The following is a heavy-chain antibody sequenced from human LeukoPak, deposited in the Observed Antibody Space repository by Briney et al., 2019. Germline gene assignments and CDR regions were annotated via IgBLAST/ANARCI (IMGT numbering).Heavy chain of an antibody. J-gene: IGHJ4*02. D-gene: IGHD3-16*01. Sequence: GGSLRLSCAASGFTFTRYWMSWVRQAPGKGLEWVANIKQDGSEKYYVDSVKGRFTISRDNAKNSLYLQMNSLRAEDTAVYYCARDSVWGSYWGQGTLVTVSS. CDR3: ARDSVWGSY. CDR2: IKQDGSEK. V-gene: IGHV3-7*01. CDR1: GFTFTRYW.